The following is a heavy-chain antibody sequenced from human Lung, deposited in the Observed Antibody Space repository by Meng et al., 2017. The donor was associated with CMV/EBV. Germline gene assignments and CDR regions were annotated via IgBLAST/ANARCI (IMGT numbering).Heavy chain of an antibody. V-gene: IGHV4-39*01. CDR2: IYYSGSA. CDR3: ARQGARDIDEVMVPYGEFAD. Sequence: GSLRLSCTVPGETISSSSHHWGWIRQSPGRGLEWIGSIYYSGSAHYSPSLRSRVTIFVDTSKSRFSLKLSSVTAADTAVYYCARQGARDIDEVMVPYGEFADWGQGILVTGSS. J-gene: IGHJ4*02. CDR1: GETISSSSHH. D-gene: IGHD2-8*01.